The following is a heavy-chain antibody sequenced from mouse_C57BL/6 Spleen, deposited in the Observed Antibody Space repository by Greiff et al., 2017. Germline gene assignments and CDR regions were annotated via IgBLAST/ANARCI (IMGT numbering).Heavy chain of an antibody. J-gene: IGHJ4*01. CDR2: ILPGSGST. V-gene: IGHV1-9*01. Sequence: VQLQQSGAELMKPGASVKLSCKATGYTFTGYWIEWVKQRPGHGLEWIGEILPGSGSTNDNEKFKGKATFTADTSSHTAYMQLSSLTTEYSAIYYCARGGYYSSYYYAMDYWGQGTSVTVSS. CDR3: ARGGYYSSYYYAMDY. D-gene: IGHD2-12*01. CDR1: GYTFTGYW.